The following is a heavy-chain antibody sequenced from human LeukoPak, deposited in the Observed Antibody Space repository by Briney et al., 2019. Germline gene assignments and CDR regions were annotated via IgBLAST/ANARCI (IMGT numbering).Heavy chain of an antibody. CDR3: ARAVDSSGFSCFQH. Sequence: SETLSLTCTVSGGSISNYYWNWIRQPPGKGLEWIGSIYHSGSTYYNPSLKSRLTISVDTSKNQFSLKLNSVTAADTAVYYCARAVDSSGFSCFQHWGQGTLVTVSS. CDR2: IYHSGST. V-gene: IGHV4-38-2*02. J-gene: IGHJ1*01. D-gene: IGHD3-22*01. CDR1: GGSISNYY.